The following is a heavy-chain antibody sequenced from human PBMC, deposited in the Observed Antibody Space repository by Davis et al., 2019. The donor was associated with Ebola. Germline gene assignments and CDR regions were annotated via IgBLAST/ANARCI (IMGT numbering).Heavy chain of an antibody. CDR2: INPNSGGT. D-gene: IGHD5-24*01. J-gene: IGHJ6*02. Sequence: AASVKVSRKASGYTFTGYYMHWVRQAPGQGLEWMGWINPNSGGTNYAQKFQGWVTMTRDTSISTAYMELSRLRSDDTAVYYCARELPVGYKITNYYYYYGMDAWGQGTTVTVSS. CDR1: GYTFTGYY. CDR3: ARELPVGYKITNYYYYYGMDA. V-gene: IGHV1-2*04.